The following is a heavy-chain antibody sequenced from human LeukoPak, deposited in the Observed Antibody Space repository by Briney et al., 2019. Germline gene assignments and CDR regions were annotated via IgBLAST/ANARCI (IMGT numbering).Heavy chain of an antibody. CDR2: MNPNSGGT. Sequence: ASVKVSCKASGYTFTSYYMHWVRQAPGQGLEWMGWMNPNSGGTNYAQKFQGRVTMTRDTSISTAYMELSRLRSDDTAVYYCARDLSLRGDDYSNYQLFDYWGQGTLVTVSS. CDR3: ARDLSLRGDDYSNYQLFDY. CDR1: GYTFTSYY. J-gene: IGHJ4*02. V-gene: IGHV1-2*02. D-gene: IGHD4-11*01.